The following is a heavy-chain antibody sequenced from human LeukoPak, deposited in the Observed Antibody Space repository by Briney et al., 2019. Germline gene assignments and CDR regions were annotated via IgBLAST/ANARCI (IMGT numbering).Heavy chain of an antibody. CDR1: GGSVSSGSYY. Sequence: SEALSLTCTVSGGSVSSGSYYWSWIRQPPGKGLEWIGYIYYSGSTNYNPSLKSRVTISVDTSKNQFSLKLSSVTTADTAVYYCARADYSNYGDAFDIWGQGTMVTVSS. V-gene: IGHV4-61*01. CDR2: IYYSGST. CDR3: ARADYSNYGDAFDI. J-gene: IGHJ3*02. D-gene: IGHD4-11*01.